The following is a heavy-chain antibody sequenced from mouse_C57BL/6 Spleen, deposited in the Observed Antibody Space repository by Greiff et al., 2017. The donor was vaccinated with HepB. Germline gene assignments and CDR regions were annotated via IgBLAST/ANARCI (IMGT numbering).Heavy chain of an antibody. V-gene: IGHV10-1*01. Sequence: EVNVVESGGGLVQPKGSLKLSCAASGFSFNTYAMNWVRQAPGKGLEWVARIRSKSNNYATYYADSVKDRFTISRDDSESMLYLQMNNLKTEDTAMYYCVRWGSYYAMDYWGQGTSVTVSS. J-gene: IGHJ4*01. CDR2: IRSKSNNYAT. CDR1: GFSFNTYA. CDR3: VRWGSYYAMDY.